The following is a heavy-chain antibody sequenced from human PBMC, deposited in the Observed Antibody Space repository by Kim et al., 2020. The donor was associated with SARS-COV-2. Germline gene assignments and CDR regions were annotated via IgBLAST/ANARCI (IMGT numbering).Heavy chain of an antibody. Sequence: TYYAESVKGRITTSRDNSKNTLYLQMKTRRDEDTAVYYCAKYLSGYYVESWGEGTLVTVSS. J-gene: IGHJ4*02. CDR2: T. CDR3: AKYLSGYYVES. V-gene: IGHV3-23*01.